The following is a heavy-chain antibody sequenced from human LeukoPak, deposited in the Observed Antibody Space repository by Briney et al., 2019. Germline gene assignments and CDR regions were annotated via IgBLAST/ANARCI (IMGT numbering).Heavy chain of an antibody. CDR3: TARGKKVGATVVDY. Sequence: PGGSLRLSCAASGFTFSNAWMSWVRQAPGKGLEWVGRIKSKTDGGTTDYAAPVKGRFTISRDDSKNTLYLQMNSLKTEDTAVYYCTARGKKVGATVVDYWGQGTLVTVSS. V-gene: IGHV3-15*01. CDR1: GFTFSNAW. CDR2: IKSKTDGGTT. D-gene: IGHD1-26*01. J-gene: IGHJ4*02.